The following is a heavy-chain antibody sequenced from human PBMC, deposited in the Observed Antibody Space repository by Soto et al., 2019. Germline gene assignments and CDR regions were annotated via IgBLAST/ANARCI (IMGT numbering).Heavy chain of an antibody. CDR1: GDSISSYY. Sequence: SETLSLTCTVSGDSISSYYWSWIRQPPGKGLEWIGYIYYSGSTNYNPSLKSRVTISVDTSKNQFSLKLSSVTAADTAVYYCASGHGDYVFDYWGQGTLVTVSS. CDR2: IYYSGST. CDR3: ASGHGDYVFDY. J-gene: IGHJ4*02. D-gene: IGHD4-17*01. V-gene: IGHV4-59*01.